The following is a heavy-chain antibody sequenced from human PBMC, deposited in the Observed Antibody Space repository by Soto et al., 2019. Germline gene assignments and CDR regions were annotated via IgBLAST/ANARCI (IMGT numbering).Heavy chain of an antibody. Sequence: GASVKVSCKASGYTFTSYGISWVRQAPGQGLEWMGWISAYNGNTNYAQKLQGRVTMTTDTSTSTAYMELRSLRSDDTAVYYCARDRVVVVPAAIQGYYYYGMDVWGQGTTVTVSS. CDR3: ARDRVVVVPAAIQGYYYYGMDV. D-gene: IGHD2-2*02. CDR2: ISAYNGNT. J-gene: IGHJ6*02. V-gene: IGHV1-18*04. CDR1: GYTFTSYG.